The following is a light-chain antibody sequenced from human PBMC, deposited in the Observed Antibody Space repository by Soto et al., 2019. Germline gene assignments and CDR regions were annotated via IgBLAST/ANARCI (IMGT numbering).Light chain of an antibody. J-gene: IGLJ2*01. CDR1: NIGSKS. CDR3: QVWDSRSDHRV. Sequence: SYELTQPPSVSVAPGKTARITCGGNNIGSKSVHWYQQKPGQAPVLVIYYDSDRPSGIPERFSGSNAENTATLTISRVEAGDEADYYCQVWDSRSDHRVFGGGTKLTVL. V-gene: IGLV3-21*04. CDR2: YDS.